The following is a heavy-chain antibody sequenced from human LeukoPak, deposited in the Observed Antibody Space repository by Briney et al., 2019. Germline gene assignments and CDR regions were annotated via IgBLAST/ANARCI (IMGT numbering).Heavy chain of an antibody. CDR1: GYAFTSYD. J-gene: IGHJ4*02. D-gene: IGHD3-10*01. V-gene: IGHV1-8*01. CDR2: MNPNSGNT. CDR3: ARGYGSGSYYYFDY. Sequence: ASVKVSCKASGYAFTSYDINWVRQATGQGLEWMGWMNPNSGNTGFAQNFQGRVTMTRNTSITTAYIELSNLRSEDTAVYYCARGYGSGSYYYFDYWGQGTLVTVSS.